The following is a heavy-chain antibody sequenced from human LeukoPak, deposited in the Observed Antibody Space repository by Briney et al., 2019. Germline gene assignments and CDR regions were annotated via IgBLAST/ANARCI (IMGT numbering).Heavy chain of an antibody. J-gene: IGHJ5*02. CDR2: IYYSGST. CDR3: ARARRWNAAVEGWWFDP. Sequence: SETLSLTCTVSGGSISNYYWSWIRQPPVKGLEWTGYIYYSGSTNYNPSLKSRVTISVDTSKNQFSLKLSSVTAADTAVYYCARARRWNAAVEGWWFDPWGQGTLVTVSS. CDR1: GGSISNYY. D-gene: IGHD1-1*01. V-gene: IGHV4-59*01.